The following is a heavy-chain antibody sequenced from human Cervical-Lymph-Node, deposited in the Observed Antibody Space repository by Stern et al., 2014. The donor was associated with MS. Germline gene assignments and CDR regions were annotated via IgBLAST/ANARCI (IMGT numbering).Heavy chain of an antibody. CDR1: GASFSDNY. Sequence: QVQLQESGPGLVKPAETLSLTCAVQGASFSDNYWSWIRQTPGKGLEWIGEINSSGGTHYNPSLMSRATLSVDPSRNQFSLKLSSLTAADTAMYYCARERKVERSSRLLVSFDVWGQGTLVTVSS. D-gene: IGHD1-1*01. CDR3: ARERKVERSSRLLVSFDV. J-gene: IGHJ3*01. CDR2: INSSGGT. V-gene: IGHV4-34*10.